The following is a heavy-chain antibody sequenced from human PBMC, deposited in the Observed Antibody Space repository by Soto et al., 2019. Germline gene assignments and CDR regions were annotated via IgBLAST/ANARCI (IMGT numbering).Heavy chain of an antibody. Sequence: EVELLESGGGLVQPGGSLRLSCAASGFTFSTYAMSWVRQAPGKGLEWVSAISGTGGNTYYADSVKGRFTISRDNSKNILYLHMNSLREEDTAVYYCEKDWGYWGQGTLVTVSS. D-gene: IGHD3-16*01. CDR1: GFTFSTYA. J-gene: IGHJ4*02. V-gene: IGHV3-23*01. CDR3: EKDWGY. CDR2: ISGTGGNT.